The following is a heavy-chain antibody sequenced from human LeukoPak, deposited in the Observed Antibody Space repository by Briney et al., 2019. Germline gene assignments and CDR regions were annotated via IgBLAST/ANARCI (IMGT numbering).Heavy chain of an antibody. J-gene: IGHJ4*02. D-gene: IGHD6-19*01. Sequence: GESLKISFEGSGYSFTTYWIGWVPQIPGKGLEWMVIIYPGDSYTRYRTSCQGQVTISADKSISTSYLPWSSLKASDTAMYYCALGMSRSGWRFNYWGQGTLVTVSS. CDR3: ALGMSRSGWRFNY. V-gene: IGHV5-51*01. CDR2: IYPGDSYT. CDR1: GYSFTTYW.